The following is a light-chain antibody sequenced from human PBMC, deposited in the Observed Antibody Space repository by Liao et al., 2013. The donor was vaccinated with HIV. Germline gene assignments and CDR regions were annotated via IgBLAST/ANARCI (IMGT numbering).Light chain of an antibody. CDR3: QSADSSGTYV. CDR1: ALSKQY. V-gene: IGLV3-25*03. Sequence: SYELTQPPSVSVSPGQTARITCSGDALSKQYTYWYQQKPGQAPVLVMYKDNERPSGIPERFSGSSSGTTVTLTISGVQAEDEADYYCQSADSSGTYVFGTGTKVTVL. CDR2: KDN. J-gene: IGLJ1*01.